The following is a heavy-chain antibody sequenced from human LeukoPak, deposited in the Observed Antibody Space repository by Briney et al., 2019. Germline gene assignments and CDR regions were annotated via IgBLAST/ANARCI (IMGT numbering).Heavy chain of an antibody. CDR1: GFTFSSYA. CDR3: ARSQYYYDSSGPHSPFDY. CDR2: ISYDGSNK. J-gene: IGHJ4*02. V-gene: IGHV3-30-3*01. D-gene: IGHD3-22*01. Sequence: GGTLRLSCAASGFTFSSYAMHRVRQAPGKGLEWVAVISYDGSNKYYADSVKGRFTISRDNSKNTLYLQMNSLRAEDTAVYYCARSQYYYDSSGPHSPFDYWGQGTLVTVSS.